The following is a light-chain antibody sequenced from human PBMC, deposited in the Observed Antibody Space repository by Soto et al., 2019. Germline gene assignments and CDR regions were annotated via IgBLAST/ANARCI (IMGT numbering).Light chain of an antibody. CDR1: RGISNY. CDR3: QEYNSAPQT. Sequence: DIQMTQSPSSLSASVGDRVTITCRASRGISNYLAWYQQKPGKVPKLLIYAASTLQSGVPSRFSGSGSGTDFTLTISSLQPEDVATYYCQEYNSAPQTFGQGTKVEIK. V-gene: IGKV1-27*01. J-gene: IGKJ1*01. CDR2: AAS.